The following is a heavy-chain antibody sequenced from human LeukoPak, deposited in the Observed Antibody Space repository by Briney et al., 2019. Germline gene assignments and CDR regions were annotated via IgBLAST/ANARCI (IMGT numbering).Heavy chain of an antibody. J-gene: IGHJ6*02. V-gene: IGHV4-30-4*01. D-gene: IGHD2-2*02. CDR3: ARVVVPAAIPVGDSSYYGMDV. CDR1: GGSISSGDYY. Sequence: PSQTLSLTCTVSGGSISSGDYYWSWIRQPPGKGLEWIGYIYYSGSTYYNPSLKSRVTISVDTSKNQFSLKLSSVTAADTAVYYCARVVVPAAIPVGDSSYYGMDVWGQGTTVTVSS. CDR2: IYYSGST.